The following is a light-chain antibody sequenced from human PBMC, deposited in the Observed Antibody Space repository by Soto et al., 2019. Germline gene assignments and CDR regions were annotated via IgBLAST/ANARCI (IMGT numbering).Light chain of an antibody. CDR3: MQSLQDLYP. CDR1: QSLLKSGGYNY. J-gene: IGKJ2*01. Sequence: EIVMTQSPLSLSVTPGEPASISCRSNQSLLKSGGYNYLDWYLQKPGQSPQVVIYMGAGRGPGVPYRVRWKGLGKRFTLEIRRVGAEDVGIYFCMQSLQDLYPFGQGTKLEIK. CDR2: MGA. V-gene: IGKV2-28*01.